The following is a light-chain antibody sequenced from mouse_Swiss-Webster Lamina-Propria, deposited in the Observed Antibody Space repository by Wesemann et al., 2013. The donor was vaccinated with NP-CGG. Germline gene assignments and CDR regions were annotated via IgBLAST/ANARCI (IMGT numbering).Light chain of an antibody. CDR3: QQDYSSPWT. Sequence: HKFMSTSVGDRVSITCKASQDVGTAVAWYQQKPGQSPKLLIYWASTRHTGVPDRFTGSGYGTDFTFTISTVQAEDLAVYFCQQDYSSPWTFGGGTKLEIK. V-gene: IGKV6-17*01. J-gene: IGKJ1*01. CDR1: QDVGTA. CDR2: WAS.